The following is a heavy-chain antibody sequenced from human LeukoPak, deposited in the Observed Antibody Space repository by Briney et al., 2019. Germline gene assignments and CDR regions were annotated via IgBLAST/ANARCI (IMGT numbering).Heavy chain of an antibody. Sequence: GSLRLSCSASGFTLYRSYLYWGRQAPGEGVEFVSHISSDGATTFYADAVNGRFTISRDNSTNTLYLQMSSLRADDTAVYYCVKDRSIAAPNNDFFDSWGQGALVTVSS. CDR1: GFTLYRSY. CDR2: ISSDGATT. CDR3: VKDRSIAAPNNDFFDS. V-gene: IGHV3-64D*06. J-gene: IGHJ4*02. D-gene: IGHD6-6*01.